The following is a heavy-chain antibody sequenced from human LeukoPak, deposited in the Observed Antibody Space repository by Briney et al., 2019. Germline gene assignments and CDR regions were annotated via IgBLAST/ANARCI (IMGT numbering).Heavy chain of an antibody. V-gene: IGHV3-13*01. Sequence: AGGSLRPSCAASGFTFRSYDMHWVRQATGKGLEWVSAIGTAGDTYYPGSVKGRFTISRENAKNSLYLQMNSLRAGDTAVYYCARGRGSKKARQQLVEADWFDRWGQGTLVTVSS. CDR1: GFTFRSYD. D-gene: IGHD6-13*01. CDR3: ARGRGSKKARQQLVEADWFDR. J-gene: IGHJ5*02. CDR2: IGTAGDT.